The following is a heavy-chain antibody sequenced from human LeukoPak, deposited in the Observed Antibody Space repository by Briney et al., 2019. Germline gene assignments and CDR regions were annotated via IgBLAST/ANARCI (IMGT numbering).Heavy chain of an antibody. V-gene: IGHV3-48*03. Sequence: GGSLRLSCAASGFIFSSYDMNWVRQAPGKGLEWVSFISSSDSTIYYADSVKGRFTISRDNAKKSLFLQMNSLRAEDTAVYYCARNPLSGSGTYWYFDYWGQGTLVTVSS. CDR1: GFIFSSYD. J-gene: IGHJ4*02. CDR2: ISSSDSTI. D-gene: IGHD3-10*01. CDR3: ARNPLSGSGTYWYFDY.